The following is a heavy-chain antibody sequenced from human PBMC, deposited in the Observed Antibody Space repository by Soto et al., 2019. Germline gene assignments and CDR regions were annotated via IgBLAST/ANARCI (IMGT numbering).Heavy chain of an antibody. D-gene: IGHD6-13*01. CDR3: ARRGYSSSWYYYYYYGMDV. CDR2: MKPNSGNT. J-gene: IGHJ6*02. V-gene: IGHV1-8*01. Sequence: QVQLVQSGAEVKKPGASVKVSCKASGYTFTSYDINWVRKATGQGLEWMGWMKPNSGNTGYAQKFQGRVTMTRNTSISTAYMELSSLRSEDTAVYYCARRGYSSSWYYYYYYGMDVWGQGTTVTVSS. CDR1: GYTFTSYD.